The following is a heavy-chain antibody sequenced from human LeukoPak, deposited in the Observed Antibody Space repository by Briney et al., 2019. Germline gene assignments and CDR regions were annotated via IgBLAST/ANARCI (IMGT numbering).Heavy chain of an antibody. CDR1: GFTFSAYD. Sequence: AGGSLRLSCAASGFTFSAYDMNWVRQAPGKGLEWVSYISRDSAFVYYADSVKGRLTISRDNAKNSLYPQMESLRGEDTAVYYCARDDASTARASGMDVWGIGTTVTVSS. CDR3: ARDDASTARASGMDV. CDR2: ISRDSAFV. D-gene: IGHD6-6*01. J-gene: IGHJ6*04. V-gene: IGHV3-21*01.